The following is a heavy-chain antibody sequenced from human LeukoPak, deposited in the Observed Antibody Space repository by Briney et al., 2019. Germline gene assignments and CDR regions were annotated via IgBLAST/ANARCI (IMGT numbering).Heavy chain of an antibody. Sequence: SETLSLTCTVSGGPISSYYWSWIRQPPGKGLEWIGYIYYSGSTNYNPSLKSRVTISVDTSKNQFSLKLSSVTAADTAVYYCARHESYDFWSGYTDGMDVWGQGTTVTVSS. V-gene: IGHV4-59*08. CDR1: GGPISSYY. J-gene: IGHJ6*02. CDR2: IYYSGST. D-gene: IGHD3-3*01. CDR3: ARHESYDFWSGYTDGMDV.